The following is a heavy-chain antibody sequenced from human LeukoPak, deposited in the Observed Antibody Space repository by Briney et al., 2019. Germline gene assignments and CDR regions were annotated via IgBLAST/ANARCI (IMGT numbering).Heavy chain of an antibody. V-gene: IGHV3-23*01. CDR1: AVTFRNYA. J-gene: IGHJ4*02. Sequence: ARSLRRSCAADAVTFRNYAMKWVRQAPWRGLEWVATISGGGDTTYYAVSVKGRFSISRDDSRSPLYLQMTSLRAEDTAKYYCAKCEAGVATICGGLYYSGQGTLVTVSS. CDR2: ISGGGDTT. D-gene: IGHD5-12*01. CDR3: AKCEAGVATICGGLYY.